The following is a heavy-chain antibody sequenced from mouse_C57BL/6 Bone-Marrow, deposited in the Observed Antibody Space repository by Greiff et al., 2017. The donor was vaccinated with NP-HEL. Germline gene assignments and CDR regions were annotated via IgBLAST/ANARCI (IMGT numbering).Heavy chain of an antibody. J-gene: IGHJ4*01. Sequence: EVMLVESGGGLVKPGGSLKLSCAASGFTFSSYTMSWVRQTPEKRLEWVATISGGGGNTYYPDSVKGRFTISRDNAKNTLYLQMSSLRSEDTALYYSARRGWLLLGYWGQGTSVTVSS. CDR2: ISGGGGNT. CDR3: ARRGWLLLGY. D-gene: IGHD2-3*01. V-gene: IGHV5-9*01. CDR1: GFTFSSYT.